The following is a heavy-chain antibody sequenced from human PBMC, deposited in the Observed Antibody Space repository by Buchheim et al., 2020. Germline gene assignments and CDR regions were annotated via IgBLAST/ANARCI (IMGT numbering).Heavy chain of an antibody. CDR1: GFTFSSYD. Sequence: QFLESGGTLVQPGGSLRLSCAASGFTFSSYDMNWVRQAPGKGLEWLSAISSGGGLTFYPDSVRGRFTVSRDNSMDTLYLQMDSLRTEDTAVYFCARKGPVGSGYYPLDYWGQGTL. D-gene: IGHD3-22*01. CDR3: ARKGPVGSGYYPLDY. J-gene: IGHJ4*02. V-gene: IGHV3-23*01. CDR2: ISSGGGLT.